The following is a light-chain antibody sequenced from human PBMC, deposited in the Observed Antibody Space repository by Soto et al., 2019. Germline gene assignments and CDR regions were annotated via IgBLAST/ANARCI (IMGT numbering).Light chain of an antibody. V-gene: IGLV2-14*01. J-gene: IGLJ2*01. Sequence: QSVLTQPASVSGSPGQSITISCTGTSSDVGGYNYVSWYQQHPGKAPKLMIYDVSNRPSGVSNRFSGSKSGNTASLTISGLQAEGEADYYCSSYTGSSTLVVFGGGTKLTVL. CDR2: DVS. CDR1: SSDVGGYNY. CDR3: SSYTGSSTLVV.